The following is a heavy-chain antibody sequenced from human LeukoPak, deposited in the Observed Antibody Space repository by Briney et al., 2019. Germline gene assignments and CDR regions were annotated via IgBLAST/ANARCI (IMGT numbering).Heavy chain of an antibody. CDR1: GYTFTSYG. V-gene: IGHV1-18*01. CDR3: ARGGDMRVVGAFDI. J-gene: IGHJ3*02. CDR2: ISAYNGNT. Sequence: ASVKVSCKASGYTFTSYGINWVRQAPGQGLEWMGWISAYNGNTNYAQKLQGRVTMTRDTSTSTVYMVLRSLRSDDTALYYCARGGDMRVVGAFDIWGQGTMVTVSS. D-gene: IGHD3-22*01.